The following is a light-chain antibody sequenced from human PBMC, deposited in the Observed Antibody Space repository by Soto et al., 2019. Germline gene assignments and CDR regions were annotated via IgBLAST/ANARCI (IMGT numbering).Light chain of an antibody. CDR2: ANT. V-gene: IGLV1-40*01. CDR1: TSNIGAGYD. Sequence: QSVLTQPPSVSGAPGQRVTIPCTGNTSNIGAGYDVHWYQHLPGTAPKLLIFANTNRPSGVPDRFSGSKSGTSASLVITGLRADDEADYYCQSSDASLRRVFGGGTQLTVL. CDR3: QSSDASLRRV. J-gene: IGLJ3*02.